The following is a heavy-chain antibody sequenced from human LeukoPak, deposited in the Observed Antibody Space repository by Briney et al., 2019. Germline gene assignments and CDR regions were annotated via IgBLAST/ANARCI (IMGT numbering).Heavy chain of an antibody. D-gene: IGHD6-13*01. CDR1: GGSISSGGYY. V-gene: IGHV4-31*03. Sequence: SETLPLTCTVSGGSISSGGYYWSWIRQHPGKGLEWIGYIYYSGSTYYNPSLKSRVTISVDTSKNQFSLKLSSVTAADTAVYYCARDSSSGNFDYWGQGTLVTVSS. J-gene: IGHJ4*02. CDR2: IYYSGST. CDR3: ARDSSSGNFDY.